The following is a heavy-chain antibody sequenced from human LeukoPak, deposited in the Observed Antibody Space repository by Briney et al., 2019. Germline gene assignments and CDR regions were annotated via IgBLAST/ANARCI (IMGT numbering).Heavy chain of an antibody. Sequence: PGGSLRLSCIASGFTFGDYAMDWVRQAPGKGLEWVGFVRSRAYGGAAEYGASVKGRFTISRNDHKAVAYLQMNSLTAEDTAVYFCTTEGVAGRTIWEHWGQGPVVTVSS. CDR3: TTEGVAGRTIWEH. J-gene: IGHJ1*01. CDR1: GFTFGDYA. CDR2: VRSRAYGGAA. V-gene: IGHV3-49*04. D-gene: IGHD6-6*01.